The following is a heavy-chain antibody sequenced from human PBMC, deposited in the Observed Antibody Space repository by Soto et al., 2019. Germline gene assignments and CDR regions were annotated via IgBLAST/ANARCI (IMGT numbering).Heavy chain of an antibody. CDR2: ISSSSSYT. CDR3: ARDGFPFYWFDS. D-gene: IGHD3-3*01. Sequence: PGGSLILSCAASGFTFSDYYMSWIRQAPGKGLEWVSYISSSSSYTNYADSVKGRFTISRDNAKNSLYLQMNSLRAEDTAVYSFARDGFPFYWFDSWGQRTLVTVSS. CDR1: GFTFSDYY. J-gene: IGHJ5*01. V-gene: IGHV3-11*06.